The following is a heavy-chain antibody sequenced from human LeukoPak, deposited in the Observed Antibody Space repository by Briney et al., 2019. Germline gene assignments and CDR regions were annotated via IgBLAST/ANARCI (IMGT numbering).Heavy chain of an antibody. CDR3: ARGITGKNWFDP. J-gene: IGHJ5*02. CDR1: GFTFSSYA. Sequence: GGSLRLSCAASGFTFSSYAMNWVRQASGKGLEWVSYISSSSTAIYYTDSVKGRFTISRDNAKNSLYLQMNSLRDEDTAVYYCARGITGKNWFDPWGQGTLVTVSS. D-gene: IGHD3-16*01. CDR2: ISSSSTAI. V-gene: IGHV3-48*02.